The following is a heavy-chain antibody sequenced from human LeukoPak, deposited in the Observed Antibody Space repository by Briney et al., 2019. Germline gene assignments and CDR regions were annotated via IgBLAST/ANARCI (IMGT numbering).Heavy chain of an antibody. CDR1: GGSFSGYY. Sequence: SETLSLTCAVYGGSFSGYYWSWIRQPPGKGLEWIGEINHSGSTNYNPSLKSRVTISVDTSKNQFSLKLSSVTAADTAVYYCARGARVIHAFDIWGQGTMVTVPS. CDR3: ARGARVIHAFDI. V-gene: IGHV4-34*01. CDR2: INHSGST. J-gene: IGHJ3*02. D-gene: IGHD3-16*02.